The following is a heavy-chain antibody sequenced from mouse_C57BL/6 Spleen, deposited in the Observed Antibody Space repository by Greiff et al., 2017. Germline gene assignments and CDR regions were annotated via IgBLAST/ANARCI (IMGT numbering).Heavy chain of an antibody. Sequence: VQLQQSGAELVKPGASVKISCKASGYAFSSSWLNWVKQRPGTGLEWIGQIYPGDGDTNYNGKFKGKATLTADKSSSTAYMQLSSLTSEDSAVYFCARGYYGNYNWYFDVWGTGTTVTVSS. CDR1: GYAFSSSW. V-gene: IGHV1-80*01. D-gene: IGHD2-1*01. J-gene: IGHJ1*03. CDR2: IYPGDGDT. CDR3: ARGYYGNYNWYFDV.